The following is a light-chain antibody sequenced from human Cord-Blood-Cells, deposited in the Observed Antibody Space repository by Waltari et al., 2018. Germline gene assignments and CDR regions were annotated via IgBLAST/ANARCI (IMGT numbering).Light chain of an antibody. CDR2: EGS. CDR1: SSDVGSYTL. J-gene: IGLJ3*02. V-gene: IGLV2-23*01. CDR3: CSYAGSSTWV. Sequence: QSALTQPASVSGSPGQSITISCPGTSSDVGSYTLVSWYHKHPGKAPKLMIYEGSKRPSGVSNRFSGSKSGNTASLTISGLQAEDEADYYCCSYAGSSTWVFGGGTKLTVL.